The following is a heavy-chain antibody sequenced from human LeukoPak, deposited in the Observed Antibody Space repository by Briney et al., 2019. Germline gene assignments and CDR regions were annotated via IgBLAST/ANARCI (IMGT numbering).Heavy chain of an antibody. Sequence: GASVKVSCKASGYTFTSYGISWVRQAPGQGLEWMGGIIPIFGTANYAQKFQGRVTITTDESTSTAYMELSSLRSEDTAVYYCARADSTVDIVATIKDWGQGTLVTVSS. CDR3: ARADSTVDIVATIKD. V-gene: IGHV1-69*05. CDR1: GYTFTSYG. J-gene: IGHJ4*02. CDR2: IIPIFGTA. D-gene: IGHD5-12*01.